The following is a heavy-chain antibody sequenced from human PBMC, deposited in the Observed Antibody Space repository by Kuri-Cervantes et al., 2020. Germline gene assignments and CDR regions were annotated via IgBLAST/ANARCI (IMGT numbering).Heavy chain of an antibody. CDR2: ISWNSGKI. CDR1: GFTFSNYG. D-gene: IGHD3-10*02. J-gene: IGHJ5*02. CDR3: AKDEGSVPSKWFDP. Sequence: SLRLSCAASGFTFSNYGMHWVRQAPGKGLEWVAGISWNSGKIVYADSVKGRFIISRDNAKNSLYLQMNSLRAEDTAFYYCAKDEGSVPSKWFDPWGQGTLVTVSS. V-gene: IGHV3-9*01.